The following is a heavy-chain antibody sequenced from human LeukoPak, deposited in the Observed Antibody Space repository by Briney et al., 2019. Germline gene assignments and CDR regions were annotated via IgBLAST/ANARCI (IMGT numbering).Heavy chain of an antibody. D-gene: IGHD6-19*01. J-gene: IGHJ4*02. CDR2: IYPGDSDT. V-gene: IGHV5-51*01. CDR3: ARRIAVAGHYFDY. CDR1: GCSFSSYW. Sequence: GEALKISCKGYGCSFSSYWIGWVREMPGKGLEWMGIIYPGDSDTRYSPSFQGQVTISADNSITTAYLQWSRLKASDTAMYYCARRIAVAGHYFDYWGQGPLVTVSS.